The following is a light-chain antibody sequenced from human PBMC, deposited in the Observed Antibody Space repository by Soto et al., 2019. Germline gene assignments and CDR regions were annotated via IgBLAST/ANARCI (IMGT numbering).Light chain of an antibody. J-gene: IGKJ1*01. CDR3: QQYNSYWT. Sequence: DIQMTQSPSTLSASVGDRVTITFRASQSISSWLAWYQQKPGKAPKLLIYDASSLESGVPSRFSGSGSGTEFTLTISSLQPDDFATYDCQQYNSYWTFGQGTKVDI. CDR2: DAS. V-gene: IGKV1-5*01. CDR1: QSISSW.